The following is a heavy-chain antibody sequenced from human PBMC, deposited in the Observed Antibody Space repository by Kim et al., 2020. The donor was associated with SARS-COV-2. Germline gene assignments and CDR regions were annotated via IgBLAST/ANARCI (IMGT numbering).Heavy chain of an antibody. CDR1: GFTFSNAW. Sequence: GGSLRLSCAASGFTFSNAWMSWVRQAPGKGLEWVGRIKSKTDGGTTDYAAPVKVRFTISRDDSTITLYLQMHSLKTEDTSVYHCTTEIYYDFWSGYCRFGYWGQGTLVTVSS. V-gene: IGHV3-15*01. CDR2: IKSKTDGGTT. D-gene: IGHD3-3*01. CDR3: TTEIYYDFWSGYCRFGY. J-gene: IGHJ4*02.